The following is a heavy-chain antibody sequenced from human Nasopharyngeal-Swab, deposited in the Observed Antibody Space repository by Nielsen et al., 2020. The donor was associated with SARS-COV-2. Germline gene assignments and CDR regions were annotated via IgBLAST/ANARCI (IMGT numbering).Heavy chain of an antibody. V-gene: IGHV3-43*02. CDR1: GFTFDDYA. D-gene: IGHD3-22*01. CDR2: ISGDGGST. J-gene: IGHJ4*02. CDR3: AKDISYYYDSSGYLDY. Sequence: GESLNISCAASGFTFDDYAMHWVRQAPGKGLEWVSLISGDGGSTYYADSVKGRFTISRDNSKNSLYLQMNSLRTEDTALYYCAKDISYYYDSSGYLDYWGQGTLVTVSS.